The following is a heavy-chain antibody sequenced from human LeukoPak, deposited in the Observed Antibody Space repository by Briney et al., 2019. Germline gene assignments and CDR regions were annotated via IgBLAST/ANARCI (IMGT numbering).Heavy chain of an antibody. CDR2: IKQDGSEK. V-gene: IGHV3-7*01. CDR3: AREPQIQAVPDAFDI. D-gene: IGHD5-18*01. CDR1: GFTFSSYW. Sequence: PGESLRLSCAASGFTFSSYWMSWVRQAPGKGLEWVANIKQDGSEKYYVDSVKGRFTISRDNAKNSLYLQMNSLRAEDAAVYYCAREPQIQAVPDAFDIWGQGTMVTVSS. J-gene: IGHJ3*02.